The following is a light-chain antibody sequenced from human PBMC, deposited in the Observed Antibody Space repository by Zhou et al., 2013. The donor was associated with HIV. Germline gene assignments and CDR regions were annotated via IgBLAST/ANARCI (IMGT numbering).Light chain of an antibody. CDR3: QLYNNWPPTWT. J-gene: IGKJ1*01. CDR2: AAA. CDR1: QSVTSS. V-gene: IGKV3-15*01. Sequence: EIVLTQSPGTLSLSPGERATLSCRSSQSVTSSSLAWYQHKPGQAPRLLIYAAATRAAGVPGRFSGSGSGTEFTLTISSLQTEDFAVYYCQLYNNWPPTWTFGQGTKLEMK.